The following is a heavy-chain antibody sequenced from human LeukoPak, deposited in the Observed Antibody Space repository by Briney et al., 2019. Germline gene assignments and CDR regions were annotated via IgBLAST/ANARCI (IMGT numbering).Heavy chain of an antibody. CDR2: IYSGGST. J-gene: IGHJ6*02. CDR1: GFTVSSNY. D-gene: IGHD5-24*01. V-gene: IGHV3-53*01. Sequence: GGSLRLSCAASGFTVSSNYMSWARQAPGKGLEWVSVIYSGGSTYYADSVKGRFTISRDNSKNTLYLQMNSLRAEDTAVYYCARDQMYYGMDVWGQGTTVTVSS. CDR3: ARDQMYYGMDV.